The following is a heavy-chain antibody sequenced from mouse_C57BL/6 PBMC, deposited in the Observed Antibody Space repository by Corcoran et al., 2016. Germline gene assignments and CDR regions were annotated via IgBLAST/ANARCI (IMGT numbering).Heavy chain of an antibody. Sequence: QIQLVQSGPELKKPGETVKLSCKASGYTFTTYGMSWVKQAPGKGLKWMGWINTYSGVPTYADDFKGRFAFSLETSASTAYLQINNLKNEDTATYFCANYYSNFYAMDYWGQGTSVTVSS. CDR3: ANYYSNFYAMDY. V-gene: IGHV9-3*01. D-gene: IGHD2-5*01. CDR2: INTYSGVP. J-gene: IGHJ4*01. CDR1: GYTFTTYG.